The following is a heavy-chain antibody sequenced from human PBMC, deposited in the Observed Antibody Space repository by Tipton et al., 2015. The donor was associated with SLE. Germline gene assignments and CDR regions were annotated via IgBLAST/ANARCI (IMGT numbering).Heavy chain of an antibody. CDR3: ARDSGVYALYWYFDL. V-gene: IGHV3-23*01. CDR1: GFTFSSYS. Sequence: SLRLSCAASGFTFSSYSMSWVRQGTGKGLEWVSVISPSTDVTEYAESVRGRFTISRDTSKNTLYLQMDSLRAGDTAVYYCARDSGVYALYWYFDLWGRGTLVSVSS. J-gene: IGHJ2*01. CDR2: ISPSTDVT. D-gene: IGHD2/OR15-2a*01.